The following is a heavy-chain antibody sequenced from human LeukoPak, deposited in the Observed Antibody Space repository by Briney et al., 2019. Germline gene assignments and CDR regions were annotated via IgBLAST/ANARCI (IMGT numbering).Heavy chain of an antibody. D-gene: IGHD3-22*01. CDR3: AGQTGDYYDSSGYPPRPIQH. CDR2: IIPILGIA. CDR1: GGTFSSYA. Sequence: SVKVSCKASGGTFSSYAISWVRQAPGQGLEWMGRIIPILGIANYAQKFQGRVTITADKSTSTAYMELSSLRSGDTAVYYCAGQTGDYYDSSGYPPRPIQHWGQGTLVTVSS. V-gene: IGHV1-69*04. J-gene: IGHJ1*01.